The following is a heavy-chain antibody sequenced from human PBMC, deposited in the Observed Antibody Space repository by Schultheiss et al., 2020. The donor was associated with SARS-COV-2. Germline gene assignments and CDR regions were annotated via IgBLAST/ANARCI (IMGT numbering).Heavy chain of an antibody. CDR3: ARQERFLEWHHTY. J-gene: IGHJ4*02. CDR2: IYYSGST. Sequence: ESLKISCTVSGGAISSGGHYWCWIRQLPGKGLEWIGYIYYSGSTYYNPSLKSRVTISVDTSKNQFSLKLSSVTAADTAVYYCARQERFLEWHHTYWGQGTLVTVS. D-gene: IGHD3-3*01. CDR1: GGAISSGGHY. V-gene: IGHV4-39*01.